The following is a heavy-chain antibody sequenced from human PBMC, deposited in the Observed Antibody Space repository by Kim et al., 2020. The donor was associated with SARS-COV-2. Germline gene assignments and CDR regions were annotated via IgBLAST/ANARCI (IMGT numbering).Heavy chain of an antibody. Sequence: SETLSLTCTVSGGSISSGDYYWSWIHQPPGKGLEWIGYIYYSGSTYYNPSLKSRVTISIDTSKNQFSLKLSSVTAADTAVYYCARASRPRGDYYYGMDVWGQGTTVTVSS. CDR3: ARASRPRGDYYYGMDV. CDR1: GGSISSGDYY. V-gene: IGHV4-30-4*01. CDR2: IYYSGST. J-gene: IGHJ6*02.